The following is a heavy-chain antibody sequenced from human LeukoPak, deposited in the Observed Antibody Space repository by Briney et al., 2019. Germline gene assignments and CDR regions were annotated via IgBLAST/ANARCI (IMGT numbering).Heavy chain of an antibody. CDR2: IIPIFGTA. D-gene: IGHD5-18*01. V-gene: IGHV1-69*05. CDR3: CSGYSYEFSDP. J-gene: IGHJ5*02. Sequence: SVKVSCXASGGTFSSYAISWVRLAPGQGLEWMGRIIPIFGTANYAQKFQGRVTITTDESTSTAYMELSSLRSEDTAVYYCCSGYSYEFSDPWGQGTLVTVSS. CDR1: GGTFSSYA.